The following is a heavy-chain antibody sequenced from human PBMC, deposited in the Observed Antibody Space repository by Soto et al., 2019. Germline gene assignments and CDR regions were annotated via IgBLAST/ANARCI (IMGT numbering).Heavy chain of an antibody. CDR1: GFTYSTFA. Sequence: QVPLVESGGGVVQPGRSLRLSCAASGFTYSTFAMHWVRQAPGKGLEWVAVISSDGNKKTYGDSVRGRFAISRDNSKNTLYLQMNSLRTEDTALYFCAKEYYSEGPIQHWGQGTLVTVSS. V-gene: IGHV3-30*09. J-gene: IGHJ1*01. D-gene: IGHD1-26*01. CDR3: AKEYYSEGPIQH. CDR2: ISSDGNKK.